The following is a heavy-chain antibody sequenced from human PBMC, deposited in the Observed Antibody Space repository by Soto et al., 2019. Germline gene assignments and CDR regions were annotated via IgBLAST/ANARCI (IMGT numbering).Heavy chain of an antibody. V-gene: IGHV5-51*01. Sequence: PGESLKISCKASGYSSTTYWIAWVRQMPGKGLEWMGTIYLGDSDTKYSPAFQGQVTISADKSITTAYLQWSSLKASDIAIYYCARRALGWTSAYFDYWGQGTLVTVSS. J-gene: IGHJ4*02. CDR1: GYSSTTYW. CDR2: IYLGDSDT. CDR3: ARRALGWTSAYFDY. D-gene: IGHD3-16*01.